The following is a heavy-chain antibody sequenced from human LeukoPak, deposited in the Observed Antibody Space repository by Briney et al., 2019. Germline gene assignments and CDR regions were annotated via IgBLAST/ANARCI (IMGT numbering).Heavy chain of an antibody. J-gene: IGHJ5*02. D-gene: IGHD3-10*01. CDR1: GYTFTSYA. Sequence: GASVKVSCKASGYTFTSYAMHWVRQAPGQRLEWMGWINAGNGNTKYSQKFQGRVTITRDTSASTAYMELSSLRSEDTAVYYCARDRLWFGELGWFDPWGQGTLVTVSS. CDR3: ARDRLWFGELGWFDP. CDR2: INAGNGNT. V-gene: IGHV1-3*01.